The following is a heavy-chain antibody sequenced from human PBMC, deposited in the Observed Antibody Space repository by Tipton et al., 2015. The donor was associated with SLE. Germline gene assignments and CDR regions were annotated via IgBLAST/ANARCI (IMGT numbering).Heavy chain of an antibody. CDR3: AGRITMVQGVMVY. Sequence: GSLRLSCAASGFTFSSYAMSWVRQAPGKGLEWVSAVSGSGYSTYYADSVKGRFTISRDNSKNTLYLQMNSLRAEDTAVYYCAGRITMVQGVMVYWGQGTLVTVSS. J-gene: IGHJ4*02. V-gene: IGHV3-23*01. D-gene: IGHD3-10*01. CDR1: GFTFSSYA. CDR2: VSGSGYST.